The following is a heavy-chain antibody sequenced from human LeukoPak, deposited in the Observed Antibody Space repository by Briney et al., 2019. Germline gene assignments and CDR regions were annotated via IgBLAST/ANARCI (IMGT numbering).Heavy chain of an antibody. CDR3: ARALRFFEWLSEPNFDY. CDR2: IIPILGIA. Sequence: SVKVSCKASGGIFSSYAISWVRQAPGQGLEWMGRIIPILGIANYAQKFQGRVTITADKSTSTAYMELSSLRSEDTAVYYCARALRFFEWLSEPNFDYWGQGTLVTVSS. CDR1: GGIFSSYA. J-gene: IGHJ4*02. D-gene: IGHD3-3*01. V-gene: IGHV1-69*04.